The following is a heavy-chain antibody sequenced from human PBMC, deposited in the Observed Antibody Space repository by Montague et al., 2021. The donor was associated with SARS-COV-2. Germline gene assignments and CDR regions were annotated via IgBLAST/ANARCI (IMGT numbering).Heavy chain of an antibody. Sequence: SETLSLTCTVSGGSINNYYWSWIRQPPGRGLEWIGYIYYSGSTEYSPSLKSRVTMSIDTSKNQFSLRLNSATAADTAVYYCVRFQEGKFGSRTYSPFWYFDLWGRGTLVTVSS. CDR2: IYYSGST. CDR1: GGSINNYY. J-gene: IGHJ2*01. V-gene: IGHV4-59*08. CDR3: VRFQEGKFGSRTYSPFWYFDL. D-gene: IGHD3-10*01.